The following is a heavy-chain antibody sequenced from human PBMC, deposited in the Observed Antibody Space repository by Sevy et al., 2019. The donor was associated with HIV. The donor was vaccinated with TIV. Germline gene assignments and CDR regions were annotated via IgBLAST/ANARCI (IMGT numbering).Heavy chain of an antibody. CDR3: ARVESFAELGNWVDP. CDR1: GGSISSYY. CDR2: IYYSGST. D-gene: IGHD3-10*01. V-gene: IGHV4-59*13. J-gene: IGHJ5*02. Sequence: SETLSLTCTVSGGSISSYYWSWIRQPPGKGLEWIGYIYYSGSTNYNPSLKSRVTISVDTSKNQFSLKLSSVTAADTAVYYCARVESFAELGNWVDPWGQGTLVTVSS.